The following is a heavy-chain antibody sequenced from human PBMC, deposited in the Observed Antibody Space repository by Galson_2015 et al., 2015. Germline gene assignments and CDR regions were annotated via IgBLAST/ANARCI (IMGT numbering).Heavy chain of an antibody. CDR1: GFTFSNAW. D-gene: IGHD2-2*01. J-gene: IGHJ4*02. Sequence: SLRLSCAASGFTFSNAWMSWVRQAPGKGLEWVGRIKSKTDGGTTDYAAPVKGRFTISRDDSKNTLYLQMNSLKTEDTAVYYCTTGDIVVVPAARGVYYFDYWGQGTLVTVSS. CDR3: TTGDIVVVPAARGVYYFDY. V-gene: IGHV3-15*01. CDR2: IKSKTDGGTT.